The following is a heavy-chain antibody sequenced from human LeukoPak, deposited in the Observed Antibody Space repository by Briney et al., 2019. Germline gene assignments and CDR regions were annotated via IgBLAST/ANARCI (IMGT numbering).Heavy chain of an antibody. CDR3: AGGRSSTYEAF. J-gene: IGHJ4*02. CDR1: GFTFTSLW. Sequence: HAGGSLRLSCAVSGFTFTSLWMYWVRQAPGKGPVWVSRINGDGTDTVFADSMRGRFTISRDNAKNTVSLQMNSLTAEDTAVYYCAGGRSSTYEAFWGQGILVTVSS. V-gene: IGHV3-74*01. D-gene: IGHD3-10*01. CDR2: INGDGTDT.